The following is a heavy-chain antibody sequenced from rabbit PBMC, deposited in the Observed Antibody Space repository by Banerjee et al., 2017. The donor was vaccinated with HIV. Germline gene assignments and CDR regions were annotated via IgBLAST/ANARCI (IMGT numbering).Heavy chain of an antibody. CDR2: IDPVFGST. CDR3: VRETETYAGYTGYAYWSL. V-gene: IGHV1S40*01. Sequence: QSLEESGGDLVKPGASLTLTCTASGFSFSSAYDMCWVRQAPGKGLEWIGYIDPVFGSTYYASWVNGRFTISSHNAQNTLYLRLNSLTAADTATYFCVRETETYAGYTGYAYWSLWGPGTLVTVS. J-gene: IGHJ4*01. CDR1: GFSFSSAYD. D-gene: IGHD6-1*01.